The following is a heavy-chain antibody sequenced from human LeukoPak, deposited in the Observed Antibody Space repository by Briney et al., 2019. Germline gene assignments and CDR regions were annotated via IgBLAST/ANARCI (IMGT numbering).Heavy chain of an antibody. J-gene: IGHJ4*02. V-gene: IGHV3-23*01. Sequence: VXXAPXXGLEWXXXXXXSGGSTYYADSVKGRFTISRDNSKNTLYLQMNSLRAEDTAVYYCAKDKRIAVAGTTAGYFDYWGQGTLVTVSS. D-gene: IGHD6-19*01. CDR3: AKDKRIAVAGTTAGYFDY. CDR2: XXXSGGST.